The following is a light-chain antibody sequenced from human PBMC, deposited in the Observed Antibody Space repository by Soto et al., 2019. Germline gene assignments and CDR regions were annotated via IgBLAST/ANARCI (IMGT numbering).Light chain of an antibody. Sequence: EIVANPSSCILPLCEGERATXSCRXSQIVRSTYLIWYQQKPGQAPMLLIYVASIRATGVPDRFSGGSSGTDFTLTISRLEPEDFAVYYCQQLSNWLPITFFQGTRIDIK. J-gene: IGKJ5*01. V-gene: IGKV3D-20*02. CDR3: QQLSNWLPIT. CDR1: QIVRSTY. CDR2: VAS.